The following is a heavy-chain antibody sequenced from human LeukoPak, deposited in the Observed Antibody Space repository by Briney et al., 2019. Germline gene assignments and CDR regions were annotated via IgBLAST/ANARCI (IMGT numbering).Heavy chain of an antibody. CDR3: AKHAGSWTFDY. Sequence: SETLSLTCTVSGASISSDYWSWIRQPPGKGVEWIGFLYDSGSTNYNPSLKSRVTISVDTSKNQFSLNLSSVTAADTAVYYGAKHAGSWTFDYWGQGTLVTVSS. CDR2: LYDSGST. D-gene: IGHD6-13*01. CDR1: GASISSDY. V-gene: IGHV4-59*08. J-gene: IGHJ4*02.